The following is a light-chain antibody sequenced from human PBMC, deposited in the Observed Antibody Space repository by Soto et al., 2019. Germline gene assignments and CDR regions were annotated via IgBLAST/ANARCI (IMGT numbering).Light chain of an antibody. V-gene: IGKV1-5*01. CDR3: QQYNSYLYT. CDR1: QSISSW. J-gene: IGKJ2*01. CDR2: DAS. Sequence: DIQMTQSPSTLSASVGDRGTITCRASQSISSWLAWYQQKPGKAPKLLIYDASSLESGVPSRFSGSGSGTEFTLTISSLQPDDFATYYCQQYNSYLYTVGQGTKLEIK.